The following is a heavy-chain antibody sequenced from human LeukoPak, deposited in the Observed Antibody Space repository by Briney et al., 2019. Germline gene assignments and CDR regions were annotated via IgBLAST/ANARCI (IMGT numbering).Heavy chain of an antibody. CDR2: ISAYNDNT. Sequence: ASVKVSCKASGYTFTSHAMDWVRQAPGQGLEWMGWISAYNDNTNYAQKLQGRVTMTTDTSTSTAYMELRSLRSDDTAVYYCARARHYYDSSGYYYPYYFDYWGQGTLVTVSS. J-gene: IGHJ4*02. CDR3: ARARHYYDSSGYYYPYYFDY. CDR1: GYTFTSHA. D-gene: IGHD3-22*01. V-gene: IGHV1-18*01.